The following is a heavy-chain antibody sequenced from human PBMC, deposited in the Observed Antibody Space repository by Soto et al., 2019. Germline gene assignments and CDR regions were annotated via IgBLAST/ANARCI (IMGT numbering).Heavy chain of an antibody. J-gene: IGHJ4*02. V-gene: IGHV4-59*01. CDR1: GGSISSYY. Sequence: PSETLSLTCTVSGGSISSYYWSWIRQPPGKGLEWIGYIYYSGSTNYNPSLKSRVTISVDTSKNQFSLKLSSVTAADTAVYYCARAQGLLVGATMYWGQGTLVTVSS. CDR2: IYYSGST. D-gene: IGHD1-26*01. CDR3: ARAQGLLVGATMY.